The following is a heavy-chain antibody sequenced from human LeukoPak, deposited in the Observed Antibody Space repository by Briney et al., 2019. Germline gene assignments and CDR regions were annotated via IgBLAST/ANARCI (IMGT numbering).Heavy chain of an antibody. D-gene: IGHD3-22*01. CDR1: GFTFSTYA. CDR3: AKDRAYYSDSSGYYLVRAYDY. Sequence: PGGSLRLSCAASGFTFSTYAMSWVRQAPGKGLEWVSGISGSGGSTLYADSVKGRFTISRDNSKNTLYLQMNSLRAEDTAVYYCAKDRAYYSDSSGYYLVRAYDYWGQGTLVTVSS. CDR2: ISGSGGST. V-gene: IGHV3-23*01. J-gene: IGHJ4*02.